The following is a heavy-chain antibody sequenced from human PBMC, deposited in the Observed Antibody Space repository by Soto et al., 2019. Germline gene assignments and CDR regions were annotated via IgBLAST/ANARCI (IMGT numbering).Heavy chain of an antibody. CDR1: GYSFTGYY. D-gene: IGHD4-17*01. CDR3: ARDPYGDMRQLSH. Sequence: ASVKVSCKASGYSFTGYYIHWVRQAPGQGLEWVGRINPISGGTNYAQNFQGRVAMTRDTSISTAYMEVSRLRSDDTAVYYCARDPYGDMRQLSHWGQGALVTVSS. CDR2: INPISGGT. V-gene: IGHV1-2*02. J-gene: IGHJ4*02.